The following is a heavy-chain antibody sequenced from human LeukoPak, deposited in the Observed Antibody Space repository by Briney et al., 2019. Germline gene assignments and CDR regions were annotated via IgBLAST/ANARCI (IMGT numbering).Heavy chain of an antibody. Sequence: GGSLRLSCAASGFTFSSYAMHWVRQAPGKGLEWVAVISYDGSNKYYADSVKGRFTISRDNSKNTLYLQINSLRAEDTAVYYCARDFGSDYWGQGTLVTVSS. CDR2: ISYDGSNK. CDR1: GFTFSSYA. J-gene: IGHJ4*02. V-gene: IGHV3-30*04. D-gene: IGHD3-3*01. CDR3: ARDFGSDY.